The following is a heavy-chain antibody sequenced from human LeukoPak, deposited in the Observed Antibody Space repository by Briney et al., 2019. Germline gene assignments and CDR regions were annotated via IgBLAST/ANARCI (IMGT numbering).Heavy chain of an antibody. J-gene: IGHJ6*02. CDR3: AKVDSRYQLQREGPYGMDV. CDR1: GFTFSSYG. CDR2: ISYDGSNK. V-gene: IGHV3-30*18. D-gene: IGHD2-2*01. Sequence: PGGSLRLSCAASGFTFSSYGMHWVRQAPGKGLEWVAVISYDGSNKYYADSVKGRFTISRDNSKNTLYLQMNSLRAEDTAVYYCAKVDSRYQLQREGPYGMDVWGQGTTVTVSS.